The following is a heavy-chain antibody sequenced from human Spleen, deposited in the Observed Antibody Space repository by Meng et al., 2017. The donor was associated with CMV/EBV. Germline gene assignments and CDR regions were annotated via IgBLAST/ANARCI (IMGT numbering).Heavy chain of an antibody. V-gene: IGHV3-7*03. Sequence: GESLKISCAASGFTVSSNYMSWVRQAPGKGLEWVANINQDGSDKYYVDSVRGRFTISRDNAKNSLYLQMNSLRAEDTALYYCATGNTAATWLVFDYWGLGILVTVSS. CDR1: GFTVSSNY. J-gene: IGHJ4*02. CDR3: ATGNTAATWLVFDY. CDR2: INQDGSDK. D-gene: IGHD6-19*01.